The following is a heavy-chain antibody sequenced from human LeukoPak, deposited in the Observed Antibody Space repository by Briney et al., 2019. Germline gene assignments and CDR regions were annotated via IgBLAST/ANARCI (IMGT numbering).Heavy chain of an antibody. J-gene: IGHJ6*03. CDR1: GGSISSGSYY. D-gene: IGHD5-18*01. V-gene: IGHV4-39*01. CDR2: IYYSGST. CDR3: ARHRYGFYYYIDV. Sequence: PSETLSLTCTVSGGSISSGSYYWSWIRQPAGKGLEWIGSIYYSGSTYYNPSLKSRVTISVDTSKNQFSLKLSSVTAADTAVYYCARHRYGFYYYIDVWGKGTRSPSP.